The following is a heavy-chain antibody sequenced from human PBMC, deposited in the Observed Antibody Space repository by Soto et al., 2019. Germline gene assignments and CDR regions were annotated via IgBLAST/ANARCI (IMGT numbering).Heavy chain of an antibody. J-gene: IGHJ6*03. Sequence: ASVKVSCKASGGTFSSYTISWVRQAPGQGLEWMGRIIPILGIANYAQKFQGRVTITADKSTSTAYMELSSLRSEDTAVYYCARDSSDIVVVVAADYYYYYMDVWGKGTTVTVSS. V-gene: IGHV1-69*04. CDR3: ARDSSDIVVVVAADYYYYYMDV. CDR1: GGTFSSYT. D-gene: IGHD2-15*01. CDR2: IIPILGIA.